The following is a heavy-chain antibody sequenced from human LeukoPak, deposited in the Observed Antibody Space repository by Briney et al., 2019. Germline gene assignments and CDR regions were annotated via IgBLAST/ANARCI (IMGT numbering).Heavy chain of an antibody. Sequence: GGSLRLSCAASVFTFSSYWMHWVRQAPGKGLVWVSRINSDGSSTSYADSVKGRFTISRDNAKNTLYLQMSSLRAEDTAVYYCARGGGVIIRGFDYWGQGTLVTVSS. V-gene: IGHV3-74*01. J-gene: IGHJ4*02. D-gene: IGHD3-10*01. CDR2: INSDGSST. CDR1: VFTFSSYW. CDR3: ARGGGVIIRGFDY.